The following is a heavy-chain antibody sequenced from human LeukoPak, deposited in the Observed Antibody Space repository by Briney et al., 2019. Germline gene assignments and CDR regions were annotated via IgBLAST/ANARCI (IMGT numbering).Heavy chain of an antibody. Sequence: GGSLRLSCAASGFTFSTYGMHWVRQAPGKGLEWVAFIRYDGSNKYYADSVKGRFTISRDNSKNTLYPQMNSLRAEDTAVYYCAKDHESSGYYFDYWGQGTLVTVSS. CDR2: IRYDGSNK. D-gene: IGHD3-22*01. V-gene: IGHV3-30*02. CDR3: AKDHESSGYYFDY. J-gene: IGHJ4*02. CDR1: GFTFSTYG.